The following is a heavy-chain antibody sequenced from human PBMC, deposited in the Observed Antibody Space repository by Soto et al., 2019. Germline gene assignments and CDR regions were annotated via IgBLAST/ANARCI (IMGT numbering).Heavy chain of an antibody. Sequence: QVQLVESGGGVVQPGRSLRLSCAASGFTFSSYGMHWVRQAPGQGLEWLAVIWYDGSNKYYADSVKGRFTISRDNSKNTLYLQMNSLRAEDTAVYYCARDGGDAAAGTYYYYGMDVWGQGTTVTVSS. J-gene: IGHJ6*02. CDR3: ARDGGDAAAGTYYYYGMDV. V-gene: IGHV3-33*01. CDR2: IWYDGSNK. D-gene: IGHD6-13*01. CDR1: GFTFSSYG.